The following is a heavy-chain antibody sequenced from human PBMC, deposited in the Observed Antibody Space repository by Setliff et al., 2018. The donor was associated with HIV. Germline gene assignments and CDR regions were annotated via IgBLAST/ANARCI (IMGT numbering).Heavy chain of an antibody. J-gene: IGHJ5*02. V-gene: IGHV1-18*01. Sequence: ASVKVSCKASGYTFTSFGINWVRQAPGQGLEWMGWISANNGNTNYAQRLHDRVTMTTDTSTSTVYMELRSLRSDDTAVYYCARDMTYYFDSSGSFGWFDPWGQGTLVTVSS. CDR1: GYTFTSFG. CDR3: ARDMTYYFDSSGSFGWFDP. D-gene: IGHD3-22*01. CDR2: ISANNGNT.